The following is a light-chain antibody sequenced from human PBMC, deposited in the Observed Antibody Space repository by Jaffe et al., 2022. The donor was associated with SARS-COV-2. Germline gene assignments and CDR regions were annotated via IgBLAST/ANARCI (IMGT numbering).Light chain of an antibody. Sequence: DIQLTQSPSSLSASVGDTVAITCRASQSVTTYLNWYQQKPGTAPKLLVYTASTLQTGVPSRFSGGGFGTDFILTISELQPEDFATYYCQQSHSSPRTFGQGTKVEVK. V-gene: IGKV1-39*01. CDR1: QSVTTY. CDR3: QQSHSSPRT. J-gene: IGKJ1*01. CDR2: TAS.